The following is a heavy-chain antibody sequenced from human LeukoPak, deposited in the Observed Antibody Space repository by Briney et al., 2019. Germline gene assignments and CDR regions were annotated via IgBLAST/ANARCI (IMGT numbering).Heavy chain of an antibody. Sequence: PSETLSLTCIVSGGSISSYYWSWIRQPPGKGLEWIGYMYYRGNTNYDPSLKSRVTISIDTPNNQFSLKLSSVTAADTAVYYCATGVHGIAAAGDYYFDYWGQGTLVTVSS. D-gene: IGHD6-13*01. CDR3: ATGVHGIAAAGDYYFDY. V-gene: IGHV4-59*01. CDR1: GGSISSYY. J-gene: IGHJ4*02. CDR2: MYYRGNT.